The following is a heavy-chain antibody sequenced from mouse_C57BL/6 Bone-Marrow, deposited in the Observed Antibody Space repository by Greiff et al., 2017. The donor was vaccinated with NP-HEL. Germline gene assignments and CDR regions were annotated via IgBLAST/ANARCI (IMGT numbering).Heavy chain of an antibody. D-gene: IGHD2-1*01. CDR1: GFTFSSYA. CDR3: TRVYGNYVGYWYFDV. J-gene: IGHJ1*03. Sequence: DVKLVESGEGLVKPGGSLKLSCAASGFTFSSYAMSWVRQTPEKRLEWVAYISSGGDYIYYADTVKGRFTISSDNARNTLYLQMSSLKSEDTAMYYCTRVYGNYVGYWYFDVWGTGTTVTVSS. CDR2: ISSGGDYI. V-gene: IGHV5-9-1*02.